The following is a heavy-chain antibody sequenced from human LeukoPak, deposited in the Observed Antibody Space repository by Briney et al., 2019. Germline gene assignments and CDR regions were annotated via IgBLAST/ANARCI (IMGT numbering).Heavy chain of an antibody. D-gene: IGHD5-18*01. CDR1: GYTFTGYY. Sequence: PSVKLSCKASGYTFTGYYMDWVRQAPERGLEWMGWINPNSGGTNYAQKVQGRVTMTRDTSISTGYMVLSRLRCDDTAVYYCARGGYSDGYDLDYWGQGTLLTVPA. CDR3: ARGGYSDGYDLDY. CDR2: INPNSGGT. J-gene: IGHJ4*02. V-gene: IGHV1-2*02.